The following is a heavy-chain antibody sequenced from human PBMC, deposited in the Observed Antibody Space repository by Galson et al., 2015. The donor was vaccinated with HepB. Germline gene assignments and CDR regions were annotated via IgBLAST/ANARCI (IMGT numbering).Heavy chain of an antibody. Sequence: SLRLSCAASGFTFSSYWMSWVRQAPGKGLEWVANIKQDGSEKYYVDSVKGRFTISRDNAKNSLYLQTNSLRAEDTAVYYCAREWEVVIRPYFDYWGQGTLVTVSS. D-gene: IGHD2-21*01. J-gene: IGHJ4*02. CDR2: IKQDGSEK. V-gene: IGHV3-7*01. CDR3: AREWEVVIRPYFDY. CDR1: GFTFSSYW.